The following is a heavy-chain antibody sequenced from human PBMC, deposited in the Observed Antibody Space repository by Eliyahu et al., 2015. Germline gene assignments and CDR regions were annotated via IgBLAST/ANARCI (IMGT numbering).Heavy chain of an antibody. J-gene: IGHJ4*02. V-gene: IGHV4-39*01. CDR3: ARLCCSSGNLARV. CDR1: GASISSDVYS. D-gene: IGHD2-15*01. CDR2: VFQGTT. Sequence: QLQLQESGPGLVKPSETLSLTCTVSGASISSDVYSWGWVRQPPGKGAGVDWEYVFQGTTYHNPSLKSRVNISLDTSKNQFSLNLNSVTAADTATYYCARLCCSSGNLARVWGQGTLVTVSS.